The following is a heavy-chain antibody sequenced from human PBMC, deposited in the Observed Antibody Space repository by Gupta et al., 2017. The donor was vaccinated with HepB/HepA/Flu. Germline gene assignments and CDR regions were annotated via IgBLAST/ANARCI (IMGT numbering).Heavy chain of an antibody. J-gene: IGHJ4*02. V-gene: IGHV4-39*01. D-gene: IGHD3-16*01. CDR3: ASLRAGGLDY. Sequence: LQLQESGPGLVKPSETLSLTCTVSGGSISSSSYYWGWIRQPPGKGLECVGRIYYRVRTYNNPALKRRVTISVDTTKNQFPLKLSPVTAAETAVYYGASLRAGGLDYWGQGTLVTVSS. CDR1: GGSISSSSYY. CDR2: IYYRVRT.